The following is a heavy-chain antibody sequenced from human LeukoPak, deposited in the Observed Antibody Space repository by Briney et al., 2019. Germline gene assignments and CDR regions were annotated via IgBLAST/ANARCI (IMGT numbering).Heavy chain of an antibody. CDR2: ISWNSGSI. V-gene: IGHV3-9*01. CDR3: AKSLIAVAGKNAFDI. CDR1: GFTFDDYA. Sequence: PGGSQRLSCAASGFTFDDYAMHWVRQAPGKGLEWVSGISWNSGSIGYADSVKGRFTISRDNAKNSLYLQMNSLRAEDTALYYCAKSLIAVAGKNAFDIWGQGTMVTVSS. D-gene: IGHD6-19*01. J-gene: IGHJ3*02.